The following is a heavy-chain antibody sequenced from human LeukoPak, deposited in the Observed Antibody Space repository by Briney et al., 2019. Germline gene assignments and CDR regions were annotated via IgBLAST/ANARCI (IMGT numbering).Heavy chain of an antibody. D-gene: IGHD3-22*01. CDR1: GGSFSGYY. J-gene: IGHJ6*03. V-gene: IGHV4-34*01. Sequence: SETLSLTCAVWGGSFSGYYWSWLRQPPGKGLEGVGEINHSGSTNYNPSLKGRVTILVDTSKNQFSLKLSSVTAADTAVYYCARLYYDSSGYYESPDYYYMDVWGKGTTVTVSS. CDR3: ARLYYDSSGYYESPDYYYMDV. CDR2: INHSGST.